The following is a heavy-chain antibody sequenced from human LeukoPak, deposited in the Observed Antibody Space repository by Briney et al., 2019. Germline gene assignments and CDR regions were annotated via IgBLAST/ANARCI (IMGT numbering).Heavy chain of an antibody. CDR1: GFTFSGYG. J-gene: IGHJ3*02. Sequence: GGSLRLSCAASGFTFSGYGMHWVRQAPGKGLEWVTVIWSDGSNKYYADSVKGRFTISRDNSKNTLYLQMNSLRAEDTAVYYCAKVAPYSSSSGVGIWGQGTMVTVSS. CDR2: IWSDGSNK. CDR3: AKVAPYSSSSGVGI. D-gene: IGHD6-6*01. V-gene: IGHV3-30*02.